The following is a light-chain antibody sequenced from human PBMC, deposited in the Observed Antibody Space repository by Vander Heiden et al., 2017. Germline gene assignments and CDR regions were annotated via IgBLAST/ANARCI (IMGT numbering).Light chain of an antibody. Sequence: QSALTQPASVPGPPGQSITISCTRPSSDVGSYNYVSWYQPHPGKRPHLMIYDVSNRPSGVSNRFSGSKSGNTASLTISGLQAEDEADYYCSSYTSSSTLVFGGGTKLTVL. CDR2: DVS. J-gene: IGLJ2*01. CDR3: SSYTSSSTLV. V-gene: IGLV2-14*01. CDR1: SSDVGSYNY.